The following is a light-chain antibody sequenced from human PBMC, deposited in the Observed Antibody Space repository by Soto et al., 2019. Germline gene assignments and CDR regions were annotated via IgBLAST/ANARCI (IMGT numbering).Light chain of an antibody. CDR2: GAS. CDR3: QQYGDSPRT. J-gene: IGKJ1*01. CDR1: QSVSSRC. V-gene: IGKV3-20*01. Sequence: EIVLTQSPGTLSLSPGERVTLSCRASQSVSSRCFAWYQQKPGQAPRLHIHGASNRATGIPDRFSGSGSGTDFTLTISRLEPEDFAVYYCQQYGDSPRTFGQGTKVEIK.